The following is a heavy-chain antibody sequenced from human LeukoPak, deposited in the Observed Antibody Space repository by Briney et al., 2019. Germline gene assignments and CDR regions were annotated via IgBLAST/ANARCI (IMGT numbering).Heavy chain of an antibody. J-gene: IGHJ6*03. V-gene: IGHV4-61*02. D-gene: IGHD6-13*01. Sequence: SETPSLTCTVSGGSISSGSYYWTWIRQPAGKGLEWIGRIYTSGSTNYNPSLKSRVTISVDTSKNQFSLKLSSVTAADTAVYYCARGRTAAGTGRAQYYFYYMDVWGKGTTVTISS. CDR1: GGSISSGSYY. CDR2: IYTSGST. CDR3: ARGRTAAGTGRAQYYFYYMDV.